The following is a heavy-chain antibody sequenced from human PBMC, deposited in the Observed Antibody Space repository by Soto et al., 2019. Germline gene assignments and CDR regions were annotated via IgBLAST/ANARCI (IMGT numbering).Heavy chain of an antibody. CDR3: TRGTITGTKVLDL. Sequence: GGSLRLSCAASGFTFSSYAMHWVRQAPGKGLEYVSAISSNGGSTYYADSVRGRFTISRDNSKNTLYLQMGSLRAEAMAVYYCTRGTITGTKVLDLWGQGTLVTVSS. V-gene: IGHV3-64*02. CDR1: GFTFSSYA. D-gene: IGHD1-7*01. CDR2: ISSNGGST. J-gene: IGHJ1*01.